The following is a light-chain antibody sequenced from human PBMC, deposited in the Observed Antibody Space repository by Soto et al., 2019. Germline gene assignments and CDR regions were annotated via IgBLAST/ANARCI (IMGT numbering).Light chain of an antibody. CDR2: AAS. V-gene: IGKV1-5*01. Sequence: DIQMTQSPSTLSASVGDRVTITCRASQSIGSSLAWYQQKPGKAPKLLIYAASTLQIGVPSRFSGGGSGTDFTLTLSSLQPEDFATYYCQQVNSFPSTFGQGTRLEIK. CDR1: QSIGSS. CDR3: QQVNSFPST. J-gene: IGKJ5*01.